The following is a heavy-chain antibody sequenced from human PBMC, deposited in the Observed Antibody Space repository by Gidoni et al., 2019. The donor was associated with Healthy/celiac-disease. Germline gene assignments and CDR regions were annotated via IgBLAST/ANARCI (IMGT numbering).Heavy chain of an antibody. CDR2: INPNSGGT. CDR3: AREWGYYGSGSYVFMVY. J-gene: IGHJ4*02. CDR1: GYTFTGYY. D-gene: IGHD3-10*01. V-gene: IGHV1-2*02. Sequence: QVQLVQSGAAVKKPGASVKVSCTASGYTFTGYYMHWVRQAPGQGLEWMGWINPNSGGTNYAQKFQGRVTMTRDTSISTAYMELSRLRSDDTAVYYCAREWGYYGSGSYVFMVYWGQGTLVTVSS.